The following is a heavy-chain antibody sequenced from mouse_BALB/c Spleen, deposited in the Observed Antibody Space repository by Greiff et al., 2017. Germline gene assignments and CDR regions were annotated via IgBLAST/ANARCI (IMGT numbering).Heavy chain of an antibody. J-gene: IGHJ4*01. CDR3: ARIPNWVYAMDY. CDR1: GFSLTSYG. D-gene: IGHD4-1*01. CDR2: IWSGGST. V-gene: IGHV2-2*02. Sequence: VMLVESGPGLVQPSQSLSITCTVSGFSLTSYGVHWVRQSPGKGLEWLGVIWSGGSTDYNAAFISRLSISKDNSKSQVFFKMNSLQANDTAIYYCARIPNWVYAMDYWGQGTSVTVSS.